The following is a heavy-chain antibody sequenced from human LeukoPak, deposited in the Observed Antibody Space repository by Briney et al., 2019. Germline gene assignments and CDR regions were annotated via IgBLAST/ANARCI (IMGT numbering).Heavy chain of an antibody. CDR2: VSGSGGST. D-gene: IGHD2-21*02. CDR1: GFTFSNYA. Sequence: PGGSLRLSCAASGFTFSNYAMSWVRQAPGKGLEWGSTVSGSGGSTYYADSVKGRFTISRDNSKNTLYLQMNSLRAEDTAVYYCAKGSFTYCGGDCYPFDYWGQGTLVTVSS. CDR3: AKGSFTYCGGDCYPFDY. J-gene: IGHJ4*02. V-gene: IGHV3-23*01.